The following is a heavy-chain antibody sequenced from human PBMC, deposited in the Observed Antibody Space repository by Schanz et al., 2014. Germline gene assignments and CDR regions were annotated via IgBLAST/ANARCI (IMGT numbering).Heavy chain of an antibody. CDR1: GGSLSGHY. CDR2: IYYSGST. V-gene: IGHV4-59*11. Sequence: QVQLQQWGAGVLKPSETLSLTCVVSGGSLSGHYWSWIRQPPGKGLEWIGHIYYSGSTNYNPSLKSRVTISADTSKNQLSLKLTSVTAADTAVYYCASKARYTYGDDYWGQGTLVTVSS. CDR3: ASKARYTYGDDY. D-gene: IGHD5-18*01. J-gene: IGHJ4*02.